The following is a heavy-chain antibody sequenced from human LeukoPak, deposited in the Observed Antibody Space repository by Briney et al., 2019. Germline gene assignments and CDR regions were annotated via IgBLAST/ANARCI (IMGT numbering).Heavy chain of an antibody. D-gene: IGHD3-9*01. Sequence: ASVKVSCKASGYTFTGYYMHWVRQAPGQGLEWMGWINPNSGGTNYAQKFQGRVTMTRDTSISTAYMELSRLRPDDTAVYYCARDRRLRYFDWPSEDYWGQGTLVTVSS. J-gene: IGHJ4*02. CDR3: ARDRRLRYFDWPSEDY. V-gene: IGHV1-2*02. CDR2: INPNSGGT. CDR1: GYTFTGYY.